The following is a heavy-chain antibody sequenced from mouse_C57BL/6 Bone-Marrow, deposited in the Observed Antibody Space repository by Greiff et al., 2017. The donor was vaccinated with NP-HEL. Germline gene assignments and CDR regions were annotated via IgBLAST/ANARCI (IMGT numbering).Heavy chain of an antibody. CDR3: AREGGTMVTTESFAY. J-gene: IGHJ3*01. CDR2: IDPSDSYT. CDR1: GYTFTSYW. V-gene: IGHV1-59*01. Sequence: VQLQQPGAELVRPGTSVKLSCKASGYTFTSYWLHWVKQRPGQGLEWIGVIDPSDSYTNYNQKFKGKATLTVDTSSSTAYMQLSSLTSEDSAVYYCAREGGTMVTTESFAYWGQGTLVAVSA. D-gene: IGHD2-2*01.